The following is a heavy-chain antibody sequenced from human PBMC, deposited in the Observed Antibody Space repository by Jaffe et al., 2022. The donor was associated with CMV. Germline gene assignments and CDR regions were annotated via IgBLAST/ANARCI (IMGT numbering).Heavy chain of an antibody. D-gene: IGHD2-8*01. Sequence: QVQLVQSETEVKKPGASVKVSCKASGYTFTAYYMHWVRQAPGQGLEWMGWINPKNDTKYAQNFQGRVSMARDTSITTVYMELSGLRPDDTAVYYCARGGGDYCTNAVCSDWFFDLWGRGTLVTVSS. CDR1: GYTFTAYY. CDR2: INPKNDT. J-gene: IGHJ2*01. V-gene: IGHV1-2*02. CDR3: ARGGGDYCTNAVCSDWFFDL.